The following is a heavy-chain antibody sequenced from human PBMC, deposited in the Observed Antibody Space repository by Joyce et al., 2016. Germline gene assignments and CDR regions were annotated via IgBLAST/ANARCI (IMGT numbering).Heavy chain of an antibody. CDR3: VRDNWGLDY. J-gene: IGHJ4*02. Sequence: EVQLVESGGDLVQPGGSLRLSCAASGFTFSSYSMNWVRQAPGKGLEWISYIGVGGSCEIYYRESVKGRFTISRDDATNSLYLQMNSLRDEDTALYYCVRDNWGLDYWGQGTLITVSS. D-gene: IGHD7-27*01. V-gene: IGHV3-48*02. CDR1: GFTFSSYS. CDR2: IGVGGSCEI.